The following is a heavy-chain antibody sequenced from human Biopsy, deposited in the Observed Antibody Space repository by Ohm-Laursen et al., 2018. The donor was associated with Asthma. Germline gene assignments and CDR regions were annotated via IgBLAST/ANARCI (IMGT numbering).Heavy chain of an antibody. Sequence: SETLSLTCSVSGDSISVHYWWAWIRQPPGKGLEWIGYIYYSGTTNYNPSLRGRVTIPVNTSKNQFSLKLSSVSAADTAVYFCARDSRGAGPDFDSWGQGTLVTVSS. CDR1: GDSISVHY. CDR3: ARDSRGAGPDFDS. D-gene: IGHD6-19*01. J-gene: IGHJ4*02. V-gene: IGHV4-59*11. CDR2: IYYSGTT.